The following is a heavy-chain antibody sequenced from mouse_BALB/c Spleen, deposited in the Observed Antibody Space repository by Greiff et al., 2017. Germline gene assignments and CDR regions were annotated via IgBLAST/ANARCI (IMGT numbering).Heavy chain of an antibody. J-gene: IGHJ4*01. D-gene: IGHD1-1*01. CDR1: GFSLTSYD. CDR2: IWTGGGT. CDR3: VRSITTDY. Sequence: LEESGPGLVAPSQSLSITCTVSGFSLTSYDISWIRQPPGKGLEWLGVIWTGGGTNYNSAFMSRLSISKDNSKSQVFLKMNSLQTDDTAIYYCVRSITTDYWGQGTSVTVSS. V-gene: IGHV2-9-2*01.